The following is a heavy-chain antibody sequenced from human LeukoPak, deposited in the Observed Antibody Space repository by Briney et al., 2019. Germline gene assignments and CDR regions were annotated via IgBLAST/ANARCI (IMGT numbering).Heavy chain of an antibody. CDR1: GFTFSSYW. CDR2: INWSGGST. Sequence: GGSLRLSCAASGFTFSSYWMSWVRQVPGKGLEWVSGINWSGGSTGYADPLRGRFTISRDNAKNSLYLQMDSLRAEDTALYYCARAPITSPFYFDYWGQGTLVTVSS. V-gene: IGHV3-20*04. D-gene: IGHD2-2*01. CDR3: ARAPITSPFYFDY. J-gene: IGHJ4*02.